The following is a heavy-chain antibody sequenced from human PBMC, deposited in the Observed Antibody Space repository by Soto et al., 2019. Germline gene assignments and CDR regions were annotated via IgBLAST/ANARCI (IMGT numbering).Heavy chain of an antibody. CDR3: ARWDGYADL. Sequence: EVQLLESGGGLVQPGGSLRLSCAVSGFSIDTYSFAWVRQTPAKGLQWVSGISVSGDKTFYIDSVQGRFTISRDISKNTLSLQMHNLRVEDSAIYFCARWDGYADLWGRGTLATVSS. CDR1: GFSIDTYS. CDR2: ISVSGDKT. J-gene: IGHJ4*01. D-gene: IGHD5-12*01. V-gene: IGHV3-23*01.